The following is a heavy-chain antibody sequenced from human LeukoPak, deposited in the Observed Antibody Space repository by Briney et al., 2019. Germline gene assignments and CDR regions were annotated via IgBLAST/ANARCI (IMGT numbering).Heavy chain of an antibody. D-gene: IGHD2-8*01. CDR1: GGSISSYY. V-gene: IGHV4-59*12. Sequence: SETLSLTCTVSGGSISSYYWSWIRQPPGKGLEWVGYIYYSGSTNYNPSLKSRVTISVDTSKNQFSLKLSSVTAADTAVYYCARANGPPHDAFDIWGQGTMVTVSS. CDR3: ARANGPPHDAFDI. CDR2: IYYSGST. J-gene: IGHJ3*02.